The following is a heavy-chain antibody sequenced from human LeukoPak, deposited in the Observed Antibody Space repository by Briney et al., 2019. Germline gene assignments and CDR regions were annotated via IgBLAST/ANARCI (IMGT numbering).Heavy chain of an antibody. V-gene: IGHV3-11*01. CDR3: VRGRGAGPGAHFDY. D-gene: IGHD3-10*01. Sequence: GGSLRLSCAASGLTFSDEYMSWIRQAPGKGLEWVSYISNTGDFIAYADSMKGRFTMSRDNAKNSLYLQMNSLRAEDAAAYYCVRGRGAGPGAHFDYWGQGTLVTVSS. CDR2: ISNTGDFI. J-gene: IGHJ4*02. CDR1: GLTFSDEY.